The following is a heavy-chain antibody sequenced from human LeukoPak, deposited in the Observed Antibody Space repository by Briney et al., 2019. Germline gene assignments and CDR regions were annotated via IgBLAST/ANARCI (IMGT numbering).Heavy chain of an antibody. D-gene: IGHD3-10*01. CDR1: GASISSSY. CDR3: ARERGFHVFHLFDP. J-gene: IGHJ5*02. Sequence: SETLSLTCTVSGASISSSYWSWIRQPPGKGLEWIGYIHYTGTTNYNPSLKSRVAISVDTSKTQFSLNVNSVTAADTAFYYCARERGFHVFHLFDPWGQGTLVTVSS. CDR2: IHYTGTT. V-gene: IGHV4-59*01.